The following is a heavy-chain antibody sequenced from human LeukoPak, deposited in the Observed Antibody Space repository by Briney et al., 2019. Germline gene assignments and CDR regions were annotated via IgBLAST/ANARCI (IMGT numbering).Heavy chain of an antibody. V-gene: IGHV4-59*01. CDR3: ARGLGGSYHY. D-gene: IGHD1-26*01. J-gene: IGHJ4*02. CDR2: IYYSGST. Sequence: PSETLSLTCTVSGGSISSYYWSWIRQPPGKGLEWIGYIYYSGSTNYNPSLKSRVTISVDTSKNQFSLKLSSVTAADTAVHYCARGLGGSYHYWGQGTLVTVSS. CDR1: GGSISSYY.